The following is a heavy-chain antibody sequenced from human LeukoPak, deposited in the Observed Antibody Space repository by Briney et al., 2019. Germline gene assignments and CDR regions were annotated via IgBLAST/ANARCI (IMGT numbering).Heavy chain of an antibody. CDR2: INPNSGGT. CDR1: GYTFTGYY. Sequence: GASVKVSCKASGYTFTGYYMHWVRQAPGQGLERMGWINPNSGGTNYAQKFQGRVTMTRDTSISTAYMELSRLRSDDTAVYYCARVLTPSSSWTNWFDPWGQGTLVTVSS. V-gene: IGHV1-2*02. J-gene: IGHJ5*02. CDR3: ARVLTPSSSWTNWFDP. D-gene: IGHD6-13*01.